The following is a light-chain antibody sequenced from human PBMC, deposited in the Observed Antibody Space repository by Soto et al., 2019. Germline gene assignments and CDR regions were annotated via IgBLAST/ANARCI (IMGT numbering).Light chain of an antibody. CDR1: NSDIGNYNI. Sequence: QSVLTQPASVSGSPGQSITISCTGTNSDIGNYNIVSWYQQHPDKSPKLIIYEVTKRPSGVSNRFSGSKSGNTASLTISGLQAEDEADYYCTSFSSSTSLYVFGTGTKVTVL. CDR3: TSFSSSTSLYV. V-gene: IGLV2-14*02. CDR2: EVT. J-gene: IGLJ1*01.